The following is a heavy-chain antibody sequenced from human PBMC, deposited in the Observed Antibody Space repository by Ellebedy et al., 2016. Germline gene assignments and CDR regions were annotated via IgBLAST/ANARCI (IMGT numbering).Heavy chain of an antibody. CDR1: GGSISSYY. CDR2: IYYSGST. Sequence: SETLSLTCTVSGGSISSYYWSWIRQPPGKGLEWIGYIYYSGSTNYNPSLKSRVTISVDTSKNQFSLKLSSVTAADTAVYYCARHTNWAHDAFDIWGQGTMVTVS. V-gene: IGHV4-59*08. CDR3: ARHTNWAHDAFDI. J-gene: IGHJ3*02. D-gene: IGHD7-27*01.